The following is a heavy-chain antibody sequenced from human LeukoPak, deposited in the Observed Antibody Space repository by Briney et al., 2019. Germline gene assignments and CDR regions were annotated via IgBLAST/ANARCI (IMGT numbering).Heavy chain of an antibody. V-gene: IGHV3-23*01. CDR3: AKFRAAYCGGDCSDY. D-gene: IGHD2-21*02. J-gene: IGHJ4*02. Sequence: GGSLRLSCAASGFTFSSYAMSWVRQAPGKGLEWVSAISSSGGSTYYADSVKGRFTISRDNSKNTLYLQMNSLRAEDTAVYYCAKFRAAYCGGDCSDYWGQGTLVTVSS. CDR2: ISSSGGST. CDR1: GFTFSSYA.